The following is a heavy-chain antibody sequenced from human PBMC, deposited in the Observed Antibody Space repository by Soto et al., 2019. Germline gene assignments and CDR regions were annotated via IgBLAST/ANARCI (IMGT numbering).Heavy chain of an antibody. CDR3: ARAWTATAGWANWFDR. CDR2: IHYSGST. J-gene: IGHJ5*02. D-gene: IGHD6-13*01. V-gene: IGHV4-31*03. Sequence: QVQLQESGPGLVEPSQTLSLTCTVSGGSISGEGYYWSWIRQYSGRGLEWIGYIHYSGSTYYNPSLKSRVIISVDTSKTQCFLNLSSVTAAETAVYYCARAWTATAGWANWFDRWGQGTLVTVSS. CDR1: GGSISGEGYY.